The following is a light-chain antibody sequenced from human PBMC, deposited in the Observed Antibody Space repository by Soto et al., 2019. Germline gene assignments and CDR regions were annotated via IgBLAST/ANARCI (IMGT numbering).Light chain of an antibody. V-gene: IGKV3-11*01. J-gene: IGKJ5*01. CDR3: QQRSNWLIT. Sequence: EIVMTQSPATLSVSPGERATLSCRASQSVSSNLAWYQQKPGQAPRLLIYGASNRATGIPARFSGSGSGTDFTLTISSLEPEDFAAYYCQQRSNWLITFGQGTRLEIK. CDR2: GAS. CDR1: QSVSSN.